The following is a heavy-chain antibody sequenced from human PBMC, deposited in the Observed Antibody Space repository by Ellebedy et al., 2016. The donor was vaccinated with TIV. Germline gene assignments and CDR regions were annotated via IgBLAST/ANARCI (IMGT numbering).Heavy chain of an antibody. D-gene: IGHD3-9*01. CDR2: IYYSGST. CDR3: ARDGRYFDWSWFGP. J-gene: IGHJ5*02. CDR1: GGSISSGDYY. V-gene: IGHV4-61*08. Sequence: MPSGTLSLTCSVSGGSISSGDYYWSWIRQPPGKGLEWMGYIYYSGSTHYNPSLKSRVTMSVDESKNQFSLRLTSVTAEDTAVYYCARDGRYFDWSWFGPWGQGILVTASS.